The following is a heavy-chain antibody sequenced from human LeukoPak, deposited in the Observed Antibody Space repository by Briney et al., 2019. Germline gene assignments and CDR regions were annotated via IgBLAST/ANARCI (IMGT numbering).Heavy chain of an antibody. CDR3: ARSGKVVVAANNWFDP. Sequence: SVKVSCKASGGTFSSYAISWVRQAPGQELEWMGRIIPIFGTANYAQKFQGRVTITTDESTSTAYMELSSLRSEDTAVYYCARSGKVVVAANNWFDPWGQGTLVTVSS. V-gene: IGHV1-69*05. D-gene: IGHD2-15*01. CDR1: GGTFSSYA. J-gene: IGHJ5*02. CDR2: IIPIFGTA.